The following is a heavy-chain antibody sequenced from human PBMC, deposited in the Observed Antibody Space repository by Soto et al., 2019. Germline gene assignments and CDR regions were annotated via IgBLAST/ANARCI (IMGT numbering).Heavy chain of an antibody. CDR1: GGSFSGYY. D-gene: IGHD3-3*01. Sequence: ETLSLTCAVYGGSFSGYYWSWIRQPPGKGLEWIGEINHSGSTNYNPSLKSRVTISVDTSKNQFSLKLSSVTAADTAVYYCARGLTIFGFDYWGQGTLVTVSS. J-gene: IGHJ4*02. V-gene: IGHV4-34*01. CDR2: INHSGST. CDR3: ARGLTIFGFDY.